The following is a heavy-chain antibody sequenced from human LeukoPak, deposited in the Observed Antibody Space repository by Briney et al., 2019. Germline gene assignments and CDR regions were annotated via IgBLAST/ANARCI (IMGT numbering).Heavy chain of an antibody. Sequence: PSETLSLTCTVSGGSISSYFWCWSRQPPQKGEGWIGYIFYTGSTNYNPSLKGRVTISVDRPKNLFSLKLTSVTAADTAVYYCARGARGIITHYWGQGTLVTVSS. CDR1: GGSISSYF. D-gene: IGHD3-10*01. CDR2: IFYTGST. CDR3: ARGARGIITHY. V-gene: IGHV4-59*01. J-gene: IGHJ4*02.